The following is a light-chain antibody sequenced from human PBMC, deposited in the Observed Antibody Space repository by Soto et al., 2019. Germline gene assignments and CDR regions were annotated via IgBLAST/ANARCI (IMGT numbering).Light chain of an antibody. J-gene: IGKJ5*01. CDR2: GAS. CDR1: QSVASY. V-gene: IGKV3-11*01. CDR3: QQRSDWPIT. Sequence: EIVLTQSPATLSLSPGERATLSCRASQSVASYLAWYQQKAGQAPSLLIHGASNRAPGIPARFSGSGSGTDFPLTISSLEPEDFAVYYCQQRSDWPITFGQGTRLEIK.